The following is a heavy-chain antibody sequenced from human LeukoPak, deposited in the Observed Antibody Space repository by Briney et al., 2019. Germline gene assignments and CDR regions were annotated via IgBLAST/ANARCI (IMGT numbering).Heavy chain of an antibody. Sequence: GGSLRLSCAASGFYFSASSMNWVRQAPGKGLEWVSSISSSSSYIYYADSVKGRFTISRDNAKNSLYLQMNSLRAEDTAVYYCARDQDKDVVVPAAAGLDYWGQGTLVTVSS. J-gene: IGHJ4*02. CDR1: GFYFSASS. CDR2: ISSSSSYI. D-gene: IGHD2-2*01. V-gene: IGHV3-21*01. CDR3: ARDQDKDVVVPAAAGLDY.